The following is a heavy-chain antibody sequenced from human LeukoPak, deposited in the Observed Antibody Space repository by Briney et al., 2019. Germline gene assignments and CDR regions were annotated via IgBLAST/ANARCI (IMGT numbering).Heavy chain of an antibody. CDR2: ISGSGNRT. CDR3: AKGGKWDVTPFDY. Sequence: SGGSLRLSCAASGFTFSSYAMSWVRQAPGKGLEWVSSISGSGNRTCYADSVKGRFTISRDNSKNTLFLQMNSLRAEDTAVYYCAKGGKWDVTPFDYWGQGTLVTVSS. V-gene: IGHV3-23*01. CDR1: GFTFSSYA. D-gene: IGHD1-26*01. J-gene: IGHJ4*02.